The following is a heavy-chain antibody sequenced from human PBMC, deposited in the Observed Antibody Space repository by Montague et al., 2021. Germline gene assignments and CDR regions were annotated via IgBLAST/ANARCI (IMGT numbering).Heavy chain of an antibody. D-gene: IGHD3-10*01. CDR2: IYYSGST. V-gene: IGHV4-31*03. CDR1: GGSISSGGYY. CDR3: ARAFGEPPPPFYFYMDV. J-gene: IGHJ6*03. Sequence: TLSLTRTVSGGSISSGGYYWSWIRQHPGKGLEWIGYIYYSGSTYYNPSLKSRVTMSIDTSENHFSLKLNSVTAADTAVYYCARAFGEPPPPFYFYMDVWGKGTTVSVSS.